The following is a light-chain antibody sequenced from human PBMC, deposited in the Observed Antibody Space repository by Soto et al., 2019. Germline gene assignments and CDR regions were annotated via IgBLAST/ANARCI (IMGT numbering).Light chain of an antibody. CDR1: TGAVTSNHH. J-gene: IGLJ2*01. CDR2: DTS. V-gene: IGLV7-46*01. Sequence: QAVVTQEPSLTVSPGGTVTLTCGSSTGAVTSNHHPYWFQQKAGQAPRTLIYDTSNKHSWTPARFSGSLLGDKAALPLSGAQPEDEAKYYCLLSYNAARVFGGGTKLTVL. CDR3: LLSYNAARV.